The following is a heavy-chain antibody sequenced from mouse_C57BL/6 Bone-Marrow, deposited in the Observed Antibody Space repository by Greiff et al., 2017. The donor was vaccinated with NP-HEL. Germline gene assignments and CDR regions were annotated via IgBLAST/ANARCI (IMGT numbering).Heavy chain of an antibody. CDR1: GYTFTSYG. CDR2: ISIGNGYT. D-gene: IGHD6-1*01. Sequence: VQLQQSGAELVRPGSSVKMSCKTSGYTFTSYGINWVKQRPGQGLEWIGYISIGNGYTEYNEKFKGKATLTSDTSSSTAYMQLSSLTSEDSAIYFCARKATLYYCDYWGQGTTLTVSS. CDR3: ARKATLYYCDY. V-gene: IGHV1-58*01. J-gene: IGHJ2*01.